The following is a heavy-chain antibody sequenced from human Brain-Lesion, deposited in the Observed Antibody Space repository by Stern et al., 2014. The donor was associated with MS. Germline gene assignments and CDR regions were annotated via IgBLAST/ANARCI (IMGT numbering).Heavy chain of an antibody. CDR1: GGSVSSTSYA. V-gene: IGHV4-39*02. J-gene: IGHJ5*02. CDR2: IYYSGNT. Sequence: QLQLQESGPGLVKPSETLSLTCTVAGGSVSSTSYAWAWIRQPPGKGLEWIGTIYYSGNTYYSPSLKSRLTISLDTSKNHFSLQLRFVTAADTAVYYCAGEEDIRYCSGGSCTGNWFDPWGQGTLVTVSS. D-gene: IGHD2-15*01. CDR3: AGEEDIRYCSGGSCTGNWFDP.